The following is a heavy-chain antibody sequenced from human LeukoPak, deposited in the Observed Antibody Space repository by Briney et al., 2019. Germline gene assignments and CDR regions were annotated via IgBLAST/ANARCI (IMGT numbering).Heavy chain of an antibody. CDR2: ITISSNFI. CDR3: ARDLGHTGYDLYDY. V-gene: IGHV3-21*01. Sequence: GGSLRLSCAASGFSLSSYSMNWVRQAPGKGLEWVSSITISSNFIYYADSVKGRFTISRDNAKSSLFLQMNSLRVEDTAVYYCARDLGHTGYDLYDYWGQGTLVTVSS. CDR1: GFSLSSYS. D-gene: IGHD5-12*01. J-gene: IGHJ4*02.